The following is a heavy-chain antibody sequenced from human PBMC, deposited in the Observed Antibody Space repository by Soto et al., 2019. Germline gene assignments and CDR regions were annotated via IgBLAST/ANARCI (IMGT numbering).Heavy chain of an antibody. CDR2: VDGSGAAP. Sequence: GGSLRLSCATSGFTFINHAMTWVRQAPGKAPQWVATVDGSGAAPFYAESVKGRFTISRDNSKNTLFLQMNSLRAEDTAVYFCAKWEVFVTGHLATQSSLDYWGQGTLVTVSS. CDR1: GFTFINHA. V-gene: IGHV3-23*01. CDR3: AKWEVFVTGHLATQSSLDY. D-gene: IGHD1-26*01. J-gene: IGHJ4*02.